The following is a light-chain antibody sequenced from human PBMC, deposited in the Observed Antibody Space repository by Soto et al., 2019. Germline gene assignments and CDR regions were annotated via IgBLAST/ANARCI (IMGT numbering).Light chain of an antibody. J-gene: IGKJ1*01. CDR2: ETS. V-gene: IGKV1-39*01. Sequence: DIQMTQSPSSLSASVGDRVTITCRASQSISYYVNWYRQRPGQAPKLLIYETSNLQSGVPSRFSGRGSRTDFTLTISSLQPEDFATYYCQQSYSIPPTFGQGTKVDIK. CDR1: QSISYY. CDR3: QQSYSIPPT.